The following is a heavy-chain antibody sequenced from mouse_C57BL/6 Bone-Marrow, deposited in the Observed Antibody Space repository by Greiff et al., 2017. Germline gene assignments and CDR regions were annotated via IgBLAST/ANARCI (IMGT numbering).Heavy chain of an antibody. CDR2: INPSSGYT. CDR3: ARWGYGISYLIYYYAMDY. CDR1: GYTFTSYW. Sequence: VKLKQSGAELAKPGASVKLSCKASGYTFTSYWMHWVKQRPGQGLEWIGYINPSSGYTKYNQKFKDKATLTADKSSSTAYMQLSSLTYEDSAVYYCARWGYGISYLIYYYAMDYWGQGTSVTVSS. J-gene: IGHJ4*01. D-gene: IGHD1-1*01. V-gene: IGHV1-7*01.